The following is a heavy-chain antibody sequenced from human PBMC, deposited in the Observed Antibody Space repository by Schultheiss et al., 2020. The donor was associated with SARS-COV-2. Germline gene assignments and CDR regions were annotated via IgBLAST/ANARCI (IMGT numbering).Heavy chain of an antibody. CDR3: AKEIPTYDFWSGPDY. Sequence: GGSLRLSCAASGFTFSSYGMHWVRQAPGKGLEWVAVISYDGSNKNYADSVKGRFTISRDNSKNTLYLQMNSLRAEDTAVYYCAKEIPTYDFWSGPDYWGQGTLVTVSS. CDR1: GFTFSSYG. CDR2: ISYDGSNK. J-gene: IGHJ4*02. V-gene: IGHV3-30*18. D-gene: IGHD3-3*01.